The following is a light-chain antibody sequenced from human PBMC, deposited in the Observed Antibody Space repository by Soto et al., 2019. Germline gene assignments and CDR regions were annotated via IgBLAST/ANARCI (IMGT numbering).Light chain of an antibody. J-gene: IGKJ2*01. CDR2: DAS. CDR3: QQYGSSSYT. V-gene: IGKV3D-20*01. CDR1: QSVSGSY. Sequence: EIVLTQSPATLSLSPGERATLSCGASQSVSGSYLAWYQQKPGLAPRLLIYDASSRATGIPDRFSGSGSGTDFTLTINSLEPEDIAVYYCQQYGSSSYTFGQGTKLGIK.